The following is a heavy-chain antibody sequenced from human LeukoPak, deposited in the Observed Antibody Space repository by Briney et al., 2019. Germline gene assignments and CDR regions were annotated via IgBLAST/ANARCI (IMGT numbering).Heavy chain of an antibody. J-gene: IGHJ6*03. Sequence: GGSLRLSCAASGFTFSSYSMNWVRQAPGKGLEWVSSISSSSSYIYYADSVKGRFTISRDNAKNSLYLQMNSLRAEDTAVYYCARDERLWFGDIYYYMDVWGKGTTVTVSS. CDR2: ISSSSSYI. D-gene: IGHD3-10*01. V-gene: IGHV3-21*01. CDR1: GFTFSSYS. CDR3: ARDERLWFGDIYYYMDV.